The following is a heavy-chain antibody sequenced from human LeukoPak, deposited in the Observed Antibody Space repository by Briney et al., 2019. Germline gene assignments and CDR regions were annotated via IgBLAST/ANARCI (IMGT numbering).Heavy chain of an antibody. J-gene: IGHJ4*02. D-gene: IGHD1-14*01. CDR2: IHTSGST. Sequence: PSETLSLTCTVSGGSISSSSYYWGWIRQPPGKGLEWIGRIHTSGSTNYNPSLKSRVTMSVDTAKNQFSLKLGSVSASDTAVYYCARDPEGHANYFDYWGQGALVTVSS. CDR3: ARDPEGHANYFDY. V-gene: IGHV4-39*07. CDR1: GGSISSSSYY.